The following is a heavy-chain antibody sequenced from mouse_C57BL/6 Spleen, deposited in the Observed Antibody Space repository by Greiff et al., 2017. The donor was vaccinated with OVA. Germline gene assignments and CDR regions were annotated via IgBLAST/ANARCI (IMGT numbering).Heavy chain of an antibody. D-gene: IGHD2-3*01. CDR3: ARWLLYYAMDY. CDR2: IYPGSGST. Sequence: QVQLQQPGAELVKPGASVKLSCKASGYTFTSYWITWVKQRPGQGLEWLGDIYPGSGSTNYNEKFKSKATLTVDTSSSTAYMQLSSLTSEDSAVYYGARWLLYYAMDYWGQGTSVTVSS. J-gene: IGHJ4*01. CDR1: GYTFTSYW. V-gene: IGHV1-55*01.